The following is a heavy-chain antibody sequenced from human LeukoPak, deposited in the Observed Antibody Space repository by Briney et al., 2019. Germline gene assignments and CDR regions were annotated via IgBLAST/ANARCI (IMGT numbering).Heavy chain of an antibody. D-gene: IGHD5-24*01. CDR3: ARVKRGYNYSLDY. CDR1: GGSISSYY. V-gene: IGHV4-59*01. CDR2: IYDSGST. Sequence: SETLSLTCTVSGGSISSYYWSWIRQPPGKGLEWIGYIYDSGSTNYNPSLKSRVTISVDTSKNQFSLKLKSVTAADTAVYYCARVKRGYNYSLDYWGQGTLVTVSS. J-gene: IGHJ4*02.